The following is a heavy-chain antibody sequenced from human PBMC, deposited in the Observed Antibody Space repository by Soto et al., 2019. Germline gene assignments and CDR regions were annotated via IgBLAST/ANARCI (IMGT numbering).Heavy chain of an antibody. CDR2: INPNSGGT. Sequence: ASVKVSCKASGYTFTGYYMHWVRQAPGQGLEWMGWINPNSGGTNYAQKFQGRVTMTRDTSISTAYMEQSRLISDNTAVYYWARPSRAGDSWCDPRGKGTRITVAS. CDR3: ARPSRAGDSWCDP. CDR1: GYTFTGYY. D-gene: IGHD3-22*01. J-gene: IGHJ5*02. V-gene: IGHV1-2*02.